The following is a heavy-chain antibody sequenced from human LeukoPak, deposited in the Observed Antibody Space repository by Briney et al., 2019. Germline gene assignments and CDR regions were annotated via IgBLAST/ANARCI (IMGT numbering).Heavy chain of an antibody. V-gene: IGHV4-4*09. CDR2: IYTSGST. CDR1: GGPNSSYY. D-gene: IGHD2-21*01. Sequence: SDTLSLTRTVSGGPNSSYYWLWIPDPPGKGLEWIGYIYTSGSTNYNPSLKSRVTISVDTSKNQFSLKLSSVTAADTAVYYCARLFQGWFDPWGQGTLVTVSS. CDR3: ARLFQGWFDP. J-gene: IGHJ5*02.